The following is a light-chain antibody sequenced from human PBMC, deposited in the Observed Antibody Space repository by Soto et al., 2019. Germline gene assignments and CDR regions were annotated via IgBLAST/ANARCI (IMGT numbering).Light chain of an antibody. V-gene: IGKV3-20*01. Sequence: EIVLTQSPGTLSLSPGEGATLFCRASQSISSNFLAWYQQTPGQTPRLLIYDASSRATGIPDRFSGSGSGTDFTLTISRLEPEDFAVYYCYHYDRSPYTFGQGTKLEIK. CDR2: DAS. CDR3: YHYDRSPYT. CDR1: QSISSNF. J-gene: IGKJ2*01.